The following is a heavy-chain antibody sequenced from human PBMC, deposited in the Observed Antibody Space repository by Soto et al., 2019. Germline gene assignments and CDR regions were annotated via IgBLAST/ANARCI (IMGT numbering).Heavy chain of an antibody. CDR3: ARVGRGVRLPLYYFDY. CDR2: IYYSGST. V-gene: IGHV4-59*01. J-gene: IGHJ4*02. CDR1: GGSISSYY. Sequence: PSETLSLTCTVSGGSISSYYWIWIRRPPGKGLEWIGYIYYSGSTNYNPSLKSRVTISVDTSKNQFSLKLSSVTAADTAVYYCARVGRGVRLPLYYFDYWGQGTLVTVSS. D-gene: IGHD4-17*01.